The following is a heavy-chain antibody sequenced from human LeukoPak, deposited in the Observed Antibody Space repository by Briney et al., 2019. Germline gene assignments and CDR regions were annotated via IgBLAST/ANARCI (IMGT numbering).Heavy chain of an antibody. CDR2: ISYSGST. D-gene: IGHD2-15*01. J-gene: IGHJ6*03. Sequence: SETLSLTCAVYGGSFSGYYWGWIRQPPGKGLEWIGSISYSGSTYYNPSLKSRVTISVDTSKNQFSLRLRSVTAADTAAYYCATGRRRVVVTAGPNPFYYYFMDVWGKGTTVTVSS. CDR1: GGSFSGYY. V-gene: IGHV4-39*01. CDR3: ATGRRRVVVTAGPNPFYYYFMDV.